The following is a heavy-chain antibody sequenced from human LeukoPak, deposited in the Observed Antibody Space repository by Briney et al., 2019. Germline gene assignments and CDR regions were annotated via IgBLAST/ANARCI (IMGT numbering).Heavy chain of an antibody. CDR3: ARDYWSSGWYYY. D-gene: IGHD6-19*01. V-gene: IGHV4-59*12. CDR1: GGSISSCY. J-gene: IGHJ4*02. CDR2: IHHSGST. Sequence: PSETLSLTCTVSGGSISSCYWSWIRQPPGKGMEWIGNIHHSGSTYYNPSLKSRVTISVDTSKNQFSLKVTSVTAADTAVYYCARDYWSSGWYYYWGQGTLVTVSS.